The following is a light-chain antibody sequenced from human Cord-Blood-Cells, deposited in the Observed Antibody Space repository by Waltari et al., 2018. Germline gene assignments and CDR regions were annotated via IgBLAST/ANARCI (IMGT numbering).Light chain of an antibody. CDR3: QQYYSYPPT. CDR1: QGISSY. CDR2: AAS. V-gene: IGKV1-8*01. Sequence: AIRMTQSPSSFSASTGARVPITCRASQGISSYLAWYQQKPGKAPKLLIYAASTLQSGVPSRFSGSGSGTDFTLTISCLQSEDFATYYCQQYYSYPPTFGPGTKVDIK. J-gene: IGKJ3*01.